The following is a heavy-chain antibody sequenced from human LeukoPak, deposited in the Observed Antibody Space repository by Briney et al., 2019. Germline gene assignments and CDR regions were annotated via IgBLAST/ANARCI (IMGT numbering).Heavy chain of an antibody. CDR2: INTSGST. Sequence: SETLSLTCTVSGGSISSGGYFWSWIRQPAGKGPEWIGRINTSGSTNYNPFLKSRVTISVDTSKNQFSLKLSSVTAADTAVYYCARSYYYGSGAYFDYWGQGTLVTVSS. CDR3: ARSYYYGSGAYFDY. CDR1: GGSISSGGYF. J-gene: IGHJ4*02. V-gene: IGHV4-61*02. D-gene: IGHD3-10*01.